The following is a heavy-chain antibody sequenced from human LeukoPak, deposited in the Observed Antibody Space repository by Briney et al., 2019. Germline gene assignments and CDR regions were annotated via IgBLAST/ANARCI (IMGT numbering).Heavy chain of an antibody. J-gene: IGHJ4*02. Sequence: AGGSLRLSCAASGFTFSSYWMSWVRQAPGKGLEWVANIKQDGSEKYYVDSVKGRFTISRDNAKNSLYLQMNSLRAEDTAVYYCARRTKRITIFGVVPKEFDYWGQGTLVTASS. CDR1: GFTFSSYW. CDR2: IKQDGSEK. D-gene: IGHD3-3*01. V-gene: IGHV3-7*01. CDR3: ARRTKRITIFGVVPKEFDY.